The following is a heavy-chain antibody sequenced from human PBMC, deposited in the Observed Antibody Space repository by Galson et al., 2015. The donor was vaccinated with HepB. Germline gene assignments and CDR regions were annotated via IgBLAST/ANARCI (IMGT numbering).Heavy chain of an antibody. V-gene: IGHV3-64D*06. J-gene: IGHJ4*02. Sequence: SLRLSCAASGFTFSSYAMHWVRQAPGKGLEYVSAISSNGGSTYYADSVKGRFTISRDSSKNTLYLQMSSLRAEDTAVYYCVKDKRGYSYGLGPLFDYWGQGTLVTVSS. CDR2: ISSNGGST. D-gene: IGHD5-18*01. CDR1: GFTFSSYA. CDR3: VKDKRGYSYGLGPLFDY.